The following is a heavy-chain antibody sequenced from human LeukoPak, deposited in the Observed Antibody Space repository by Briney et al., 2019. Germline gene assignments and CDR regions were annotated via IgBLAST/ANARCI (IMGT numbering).Heavy chain of an antibody. J-gene: IGHJ4*02. CDR3: ATRRDYYDSSGSHDY. CDR1: GYTFTSYY. D-gene: IGHD3-22*01. Sequence: GASVKVSCKASGYTFTSYYMHWVRQAPGQGLEWMGIINPSGGSTSYAQKFQGRVTMTRNTSISTAYMELSSLRSEDTAVYYCATRRDYYDSSGSHDYWGQGTLVTVSS. V-gene: IGHV1-46*01. CDR2: INPSGGST.